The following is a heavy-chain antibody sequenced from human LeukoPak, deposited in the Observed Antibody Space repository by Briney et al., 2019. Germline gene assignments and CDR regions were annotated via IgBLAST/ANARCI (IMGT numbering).Heavy chain of an antibody. CDR3: ARRCLTGTYFCDY. V-gene: IGHV4-39*01. Sequence: PSETLSLTCTVSGGSISSSPYYWGWIRQPPGKGLEWIATMYYTGETYYNPIIKRPITISADTAKHQCSLRLSPVTAADTAVYYWARRCLTGTYFCDYWGQGTLVTVSS. CDR2: MYYTGET. J-gene: IGHJ4*02. CDR1: GGSISSSPYY. D-gene: IGHD7-27*01.